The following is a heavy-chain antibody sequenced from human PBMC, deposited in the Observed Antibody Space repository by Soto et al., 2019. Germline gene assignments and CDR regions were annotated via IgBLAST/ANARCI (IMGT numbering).Heavy chain of an antibody. J-gene: IGHJ4*02. CDR3: ARDGATIRAMPFDY. D-gene: IGHD5-12*01. V-gene: IGHV3-30-3*01. CDR2: ISYDGSNK. CDR1: GFTFSSYA. Sequence: QVQLVESGGGVVQPGRSLRLSCAASGFTFSSYAMHWVRQAPGKRLEWVAVISYDGSNKYYADSVKGLFTISRDNSKNSLYLQMNSLRAEDTAVYYCARDGATIRAMPFDYWGQGTLVTVSS.